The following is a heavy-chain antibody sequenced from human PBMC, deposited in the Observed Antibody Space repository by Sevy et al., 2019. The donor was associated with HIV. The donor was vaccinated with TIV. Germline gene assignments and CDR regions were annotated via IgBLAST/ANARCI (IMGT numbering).Heavy chain of an antibody. CDR1: GYIFTDYY. Sequence: ASVKVSCKASGYIFTDYYIHSVRQAPGQGLEWMAWINSDSGVTNYAQKFQGEVTVTRDTSLSTAYLELTRLKSNDTAIYYCARLTTQPTSDLYGMDVWGQGTTVTVSS. D-gene: IGHD4-17*01. J-gene: IGHJ6*02. CDR2: INSDSGVT. CDR3: ARLTTQPTSDLYGMDV. V-gene: IGHV1-2*02.